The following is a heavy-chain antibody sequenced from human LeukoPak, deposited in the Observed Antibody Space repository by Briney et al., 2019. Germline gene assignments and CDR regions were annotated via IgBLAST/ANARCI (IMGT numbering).Heavy chain of an antibody. J-gene: IGHJ4*02. Sequence: GGSLRLSCAASGFSFSSYGMHWVPQAPGKGLEWVAVIWYDGSNKYYADSVKDRFTISRDNSKNTLFLQMNSLRAEDTAVYYCARDRYDILTGYYMYFDYWGQGSLVTVSS. D-gene: IGHD3-9*01. V-gene: IGHV3-33*01. CDR1: GFSFSSYG. CDR3: ARDRYDILTGYYMYFDY. CDR2: IWYDGSNK.